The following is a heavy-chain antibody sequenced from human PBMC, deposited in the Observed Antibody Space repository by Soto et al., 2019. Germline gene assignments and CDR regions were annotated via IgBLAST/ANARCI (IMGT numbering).Heavy chain of an antibody. CDR2: IIPIFGTA. CDR1: GGTFSSYA. V-gene: IGHV1-69*13. J-gene: IGHJ6*02. Sequence: GASVKVSCKASGGTFSSYAISWVRQAPGQGLEWMGGIIPIFGTANYAQKFQGRVTITADESTSTAYMELSSLRSEDTAVYYCARAPIVVVPAATKYYYYGMDVWGHMPTVPVSS. D-gene: IGHD2-2*01. CDR3: ARAPIVVVPAATKYYYYGMDV.